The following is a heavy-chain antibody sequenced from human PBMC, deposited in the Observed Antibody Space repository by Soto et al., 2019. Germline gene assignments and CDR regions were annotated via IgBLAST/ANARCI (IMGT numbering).Heavy chain of an antibody. CDR2: IYYSGST. V-gene: IGHV4-59*01. CDR1: GGSISSYY. Sequence: SETLSLTCTVSGGSISSYYWSWIRQPPGKGLEWIGYIYYSGSTNYNPSLKSRVTISVETSKNQFSLKLSSVTAADTAVYYCAKDPQQLIVYFDYWGQGTQVTVSS. D-gene: IGHD6-13*01. J-gene: IGHJ4*02. CDR3: AKDPQQLIVYFDY.